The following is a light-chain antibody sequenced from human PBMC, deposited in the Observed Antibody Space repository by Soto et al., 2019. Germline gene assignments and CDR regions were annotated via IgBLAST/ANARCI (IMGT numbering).Light chain of an antibody. CDR3: SSYESSSLYV. Sequence: QSVLTQPASVSGSPGQSITISCTGTSSDVGGYDYVSWYQHHPGKAPKLMIYDVSNRPSGVSNRFSGSKSGNTASLTISGLQAEDEADYYCSSYESSSLYVFGTGTKVPVL. CDR1: SSDVGGYDY. V-gene: IGLV2-14*03. J-gene: IGLJ1*01. CDR2: DVS.